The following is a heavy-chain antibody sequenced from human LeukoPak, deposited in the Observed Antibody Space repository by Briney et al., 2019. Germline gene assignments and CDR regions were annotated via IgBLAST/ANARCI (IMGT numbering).Heavy chain of an antibody. Sequence: GGSLRLSCAASGFTFDDYAMHWVSQAPGNGLEWVSLLSGDGGSTYYGDSVKGRFTISRDNSKYSLYLQMNSLGTEDTALYYCAKDSSGYYYVFQHWGQGTLVTVSS. V-gene: IGHV3-43*02. D-gene: IGHD3-22*01. CDR3: AKDSSGYYYVFQH. CDR2: LSGDGGST. J-gene: IGHJ1*01. CDR1: GFTFDDYA.